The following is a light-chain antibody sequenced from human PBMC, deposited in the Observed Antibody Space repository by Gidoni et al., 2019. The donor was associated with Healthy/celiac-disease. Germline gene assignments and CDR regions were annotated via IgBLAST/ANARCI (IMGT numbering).Light chain of an antibody. V-gene: IGKV2-28*01. CDR2: LGS. CDR3: MQALQTPYT. CDR1: QSLLHSNGCNY. J-gene: IGKJ2*01. Sequence: DIVMTQSPLSLPVTPGEPASISCRSSQSLLHSNGCNYLDWYLQKPGQSPQLLIYLGSNRASGVPDRFSGSGSGTDFTLKISRVEAEDVGVYYCMQALQTPYTFXQXTKLXIK.